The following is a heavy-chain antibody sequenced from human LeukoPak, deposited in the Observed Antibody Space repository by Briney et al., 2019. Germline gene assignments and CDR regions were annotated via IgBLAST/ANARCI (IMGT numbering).Heavy chain of an antibody. V-gene: IGHV4-61*02. Sequence: SQTLSLTCTVSGGSISSGSYYWSWIRQPAGKGLEWIGRIYTSGSTNYNPSLKSRLTISVDTSKNQFSLKLSSVTAADTAVYYCARDHDPYYYDSSGYAFDIWGQGTMVTVSS. D-gene: IGHD3-22*01. CDR2: IYTSGST. J-gene: IGHJ3*02. CDR3: ARDHDPYYYDSSGYAFDI. CDR1: GGSISSGSYY.